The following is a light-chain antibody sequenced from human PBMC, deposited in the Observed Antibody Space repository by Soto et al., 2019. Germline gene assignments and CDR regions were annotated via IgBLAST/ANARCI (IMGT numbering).Light chain of an antibody. CDR2: GAS. CDR1: QSVSSNY. V-gene: IGKV3-20*01. J-gene: IGKJ1*01. CDR3: QQHGSSPRT. Sequence: EIVLTQSPGTLSLSPGERATLSCRASQSVSSNYLAWYQQKPGQAPRLLIFGASSRATGIPDRFSGSGSGTDSTLTISRLEPEDFAVYYCQQHGSSPRTFGQGTKVDIK.